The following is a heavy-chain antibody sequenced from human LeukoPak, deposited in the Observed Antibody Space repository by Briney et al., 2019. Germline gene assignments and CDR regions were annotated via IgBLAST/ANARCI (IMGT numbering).Heavy chain of an antibody. CDR3: AREVCSGGSCHKGYYFDY. V-gene: IGHV3-48*01. CDR2: ISSSSSTI. Sequence: GGSLRLSCAASGFTFSSYSMNWVRQAPGKGLEWVSYISSSSSTIYYADSVKGRFTSSRDNAKNSLYLQMNSLRAEDTAVYYCAREVCSGGSCHKGYYFDYWGQGTLVTVSS. J-gene: IGHJ4*02. D-gene: IGHD2-15*01. CDR1: GFTFSSYS.